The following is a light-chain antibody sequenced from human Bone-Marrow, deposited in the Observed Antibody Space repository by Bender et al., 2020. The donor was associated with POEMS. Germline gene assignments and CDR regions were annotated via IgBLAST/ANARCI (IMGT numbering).Light chain of an antibody. CDR3: AAWDDSLNAWV. V-gene: IGLV1-36*01. Sequence: QSVLTQPPSVSEAPRQRVTISCSGSSSNIGNNAVNWYQQLPGEPPKPLVYYDDLLPSGVSDRFSGSKSGSSASLAISGLQSEDEADYYCAAWDDSLNAWVFGGGTKLTVL. J-gene: IGLJ3*02. CDR2: YDD. CDR1: SSNIGNNA.